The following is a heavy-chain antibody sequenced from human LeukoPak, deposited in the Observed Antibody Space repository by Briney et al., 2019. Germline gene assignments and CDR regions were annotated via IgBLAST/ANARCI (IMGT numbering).Heavy chain of an antibody. V-gene: IGHV1-2*06. CDR2: INPNSGGT. CDR3: AREAPRYCSSTSCSDY. Sequence: ASVKVSCKASGYTFTGYYMNWVRQAPGQGLEWMGRINPNSGGTNYAQKFQGRVTMTRDTSISTAYMELSRLRSDDTAVYYCAREAPRYCSSTSCSDYWGQGTLVTVSS. CDR1: GYTFTGYY. D-gene: IGHD2-2*01. J-gene: IGHJ4*02.